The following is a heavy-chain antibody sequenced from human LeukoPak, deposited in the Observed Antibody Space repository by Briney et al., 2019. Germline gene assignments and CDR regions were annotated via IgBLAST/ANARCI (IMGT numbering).Heavy chain of an antibody. J-gene: IGHJ5*02. D-gene: IGHD1-26*01. Sequence: GGSLRLSCAASGFTFSSYSMNWVRQAPGKGLEWVSSISSSSGYIYYADSVKGRFTISRDNAKNSLYLQMNSLRAEDTAVYYCARVLSGSYLGGDWFDPWGQGTLVTVSS. CDR2: ISSSSGYI. CDR1: GFTFSSYS. V-gene: IGHV3-21*01. CDR3: ARVLSGSYLGGDWFDP.